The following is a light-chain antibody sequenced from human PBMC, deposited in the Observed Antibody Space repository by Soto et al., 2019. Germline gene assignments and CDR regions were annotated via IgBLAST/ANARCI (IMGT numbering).Light chain of an antibody. Sequence: QSALTQPASVSGSPGQSITISCTGTTSDVGSYNFVSWYQQHPGKAPKVMVYEVSNRPSGVSHRFSGSKSGNTASLTISGLQAEDEADYFCSSYSISTAYLFGTGTKLTVL. CDR1: TSDVGSYNF. CDR3: SSYSISTAYL. J-gene: IGLJ1*01. CDR2: EVS. V-gene: IGLV2-14*01.